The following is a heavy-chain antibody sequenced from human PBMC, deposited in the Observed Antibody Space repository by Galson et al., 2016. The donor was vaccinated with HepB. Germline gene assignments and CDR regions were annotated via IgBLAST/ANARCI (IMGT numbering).Heavy chain of an antibody. D-gene: IGHD3-22*01. CDR3: AKEHSGYFYYYYGLDV. Sequence: SLRLSCAASGFTFSNYGMHWVRLAPGKGLEWVAVISYGGNSTYYADSVKGRFTISRDNSKNTLYLQMNSLRDEDTAVYFCAKEHSGYFYYYYGLDVWGQGTTVTVSS. J-gene: IGHJ6*02. CDR2: ISYGGNST. CDR1: GFTFSNYG. V-gene: IGHV3-30*18.